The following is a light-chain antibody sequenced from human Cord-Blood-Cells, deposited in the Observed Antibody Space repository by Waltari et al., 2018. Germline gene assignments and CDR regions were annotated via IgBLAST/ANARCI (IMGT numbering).Light chain of an antibody. CDR3: GTWDSSLSAYV. V-gene: IGLV1-51*01. Sequence: QSVLTQPPSVSAAPGQKVSISCPGSRSNIGTTYVSCYQQLPGTAPKLLIYDNNKRPSGIPDRFSGSKSGTSATLGITGLQTGDEADYYCGTWDSSLSAYVFGTGTKVTVL. CDR2: DNN. J-gene: IGLJ1*01. CDR1: RSNIGTTY.